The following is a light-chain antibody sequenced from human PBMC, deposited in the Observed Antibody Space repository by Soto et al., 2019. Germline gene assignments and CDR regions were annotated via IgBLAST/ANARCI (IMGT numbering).Light chain of an antibody. V-gene: IGLV2-14*01. CDR1: ISDVGGYNY. Sequence: QSALTQPASVSGSPGQSITISCTGTISDVGGYNYVSWYQQHPGKAPKLMIYEVSNRPSGVSNRFSGSKSGNTASLTISGLQAEDEADYYCSSYTSSSTHNYVFGTGTKLTVL. CDR2: EVS. CDR3: SSYTSSSTHNYV. J-gene: IGLJ1*01.